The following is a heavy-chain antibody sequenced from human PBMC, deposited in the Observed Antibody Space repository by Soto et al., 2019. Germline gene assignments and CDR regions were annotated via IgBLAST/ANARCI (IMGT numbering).Heavy chain of an antibody. V-gene: IGHV3-33*01. CDR3: ARVYPIVVEPYYMDV. CDR2: IWYDGSNK. D-gene: IGHD2-15*01. CDR1: GFTFSSYG. J-gene: IGHJ6*03. Sequence: GGSLRLSCAASGFTFSSYGMHWVRQAPGKGLEWVAVIWYDGSNKYYADSVKGRFTISRDNSKNTLYLQMNSLRAEDTAVYYCARVYPIVVEPYYMDVWGKGTTVTVSS.